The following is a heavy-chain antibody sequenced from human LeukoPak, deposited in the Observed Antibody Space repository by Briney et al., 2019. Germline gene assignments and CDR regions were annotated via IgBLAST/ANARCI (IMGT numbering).Heavy chain of an antibody. CDR2: IYRGGST. J-gene: IGHJ4*02. CDR3: AAPGSPAGSYYYGDY. Sequence: PGGSLRLSCAASGFTFSSYAMSWVRRAPGKGLEWVSVIYRGGSTYYPDSVKGRFTISRDKSKNTLYLQMNSVRAEDTAVYYCAAPGSPAGSYYYGDYWDQGTLVTVSS. D-gene: IGHD3-10*01. V-gene: IGHV3-53*01. CDR1: GFTFSSYA.